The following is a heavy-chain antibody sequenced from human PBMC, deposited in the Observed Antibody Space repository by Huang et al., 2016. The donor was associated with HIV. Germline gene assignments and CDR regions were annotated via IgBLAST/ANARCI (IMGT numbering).Heavy chain of an antibody. V-gene: IGHV4-34*02. CDR1: GGSFTGNY. D-gene: IGHD3-3*01. CDR2: VNDRGAT. CDR3: ARQWTILEWLLGLDV. Sequence: QMQLQQRGAGLLKPSETLSLTCGVSGGSFTGNYLTWIRQAPGKGLEWIGEVNDRGATNYNPSLNGRVTISVDKSNRELSLNLRSVTAADTAVYYCARQWTILEWLLGLDVWGQGTTVIVSS. J-gene: IGHJ6*02.